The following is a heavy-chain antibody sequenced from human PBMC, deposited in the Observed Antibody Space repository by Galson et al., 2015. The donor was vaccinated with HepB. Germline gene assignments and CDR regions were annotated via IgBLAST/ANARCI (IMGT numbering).Heavy chain of an antibody. D-gene: IGHD4-23*01. CDR2: IGGSGGST. Sequence: SLRLSCAASGFTFSNYAMSWVRQAPGKGLEWVSSIGGSGGSTYYADSLKGRFTISRDNSKSTLYLQMNSLRAEDTAIYFCAKDLWVATPLQDYWGQGTLVTVSS. CDR3: AKDLWVATPLQDY. CDR1: GFTFSNYA. V-gene: IGHV3-23*01. J-gene: IGHJ4*02.